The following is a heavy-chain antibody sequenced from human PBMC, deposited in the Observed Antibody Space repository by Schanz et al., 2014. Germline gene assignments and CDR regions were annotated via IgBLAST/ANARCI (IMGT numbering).Heavy chain of an antibody. J-gene: IGHJ4*02. Sequence: QVQLQESGPGLVKPSQTLSLTCTVSGGSVNSGVYYWNWIRQHPGKGLEWIGYIYYSGNTYYNPSLRGRVSMSLDTSKNQFSLKLGSVSAADTAVYYCAKVAPAATYLDSWGLGTLVTVSS. CDR3: AKVAPAATYLDS. CDR1: GGSVNSGVYY. D-gene: IGHD2-2*01. CDR2: IYYSGNT. V-gene: IGHV4-31*03.